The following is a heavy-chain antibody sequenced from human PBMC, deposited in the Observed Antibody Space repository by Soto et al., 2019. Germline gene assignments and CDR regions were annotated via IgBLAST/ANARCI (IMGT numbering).Heavy chain of an antibody. CDR2: IYYSANT. CDR1: GGSISSSTYY. D-gene: IGHD1-26*01. Sequence: QLQLQESGPGLVKPSETLSLTCTVSGGSISSSTYYWGWIRQPPGKGLEWIGSIYYSANTYYNPSLKSRVTISVDTSKNQLSLKLSSVTAADTAVYHCAISWGATPYRFFHYWGQGTLVTVSS. CDR3: AISWGATPYRFFHY. V-gene: IGHV4-39*01. J-gene: IGHJ4*02.